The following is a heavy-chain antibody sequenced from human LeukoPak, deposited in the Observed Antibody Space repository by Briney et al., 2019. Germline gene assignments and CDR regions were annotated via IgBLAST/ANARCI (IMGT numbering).Heavy chain of an antibody. V-gene: IGHV4-4*02. CDR2: IYHSGST. J-gene: IGHJ4*02. Sequence: PGGSLRLSCSASGFTFTSYSMNWVRQAPGKGLEWIGEIYHSGSTNYNPSLKSRVTISVDKSKNQFSLKLSSVTAAGTAVYYCARGWDGSDFDYWGQGTLVTVSP. CDR1: GFTFTSYSM. D-gene: IGHD3-10*01. CDR3: ARGWDGSDFDY.